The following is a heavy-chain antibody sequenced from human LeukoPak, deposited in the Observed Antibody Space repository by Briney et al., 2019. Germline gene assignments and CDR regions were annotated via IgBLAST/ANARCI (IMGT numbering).Heavy chain of an antibody. Sequence: GGSLRLSCAASGFTFSSYEMNWVRQAPGKGLEWVSYISSSGSTIYYADSVKGRFTISRDNAKNSLYLQMNSLRAEDTAVYYCARATPGYYDSSGYFDYWGQGTLVTVSS. J-gene: IGHJ4*02. V-gene: IGHV3-48*03. CDR3: ARATPGYYDSSGYFDY. CDR1: GFTFSSYE. D-gene: IGHD3-22*01. CDR2: ISSSGSTI.